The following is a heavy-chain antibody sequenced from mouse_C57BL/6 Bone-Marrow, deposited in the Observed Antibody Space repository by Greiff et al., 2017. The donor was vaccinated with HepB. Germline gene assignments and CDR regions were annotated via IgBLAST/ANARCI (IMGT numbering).Heavy chain of an antibody. Sequence: VKLMESGPELVKPGASVKISCKASGYAFSSSWMNWVKQRPGKGLEWIGRIYPGDGDTNYNGKFKGKATLTADKSSSTAYMQLSSLTSEDSAVYFCARRGPYYYGSSSWFAYWGQGTLVTVSA. CDR1: GYAFSSSW. D-gene: IGHD1-1*01. V-gene: IGHV1-82*01. CDR3: ARRGPYYYGSSSWFAY. J-gene: IGHJ3*01. CDR2: IYPGDGDT.